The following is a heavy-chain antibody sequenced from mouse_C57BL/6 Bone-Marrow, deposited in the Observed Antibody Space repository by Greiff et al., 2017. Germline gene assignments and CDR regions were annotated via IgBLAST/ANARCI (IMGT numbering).Heavy chain of an antibody. CDR1: GYTFTSYW. CDR3: ARYYYGNSAWFAY. CDR2: INPSSGYT. V-gene: IGHV1-7*01. D-gene: IGHD2-1*01. J-gene: IGHJ3*01. Sequence: QVHVKQSGAELAKPGASVKLSCKASGYTFTSYWMHWVQQRPGQGLEWIGYINPSSGYTKYNQKFKDKATLTADKSSSTAYMQLSSLTYEDSAVYYCARYYYGNSAWFAYWGKGTLVTVSA.